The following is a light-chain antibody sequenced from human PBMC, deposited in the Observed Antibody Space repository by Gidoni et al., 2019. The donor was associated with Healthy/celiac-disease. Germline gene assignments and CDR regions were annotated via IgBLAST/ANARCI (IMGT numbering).Light chain of an antibody. Sequence: IHMTQSPSSLSASVADRVTITCRASQSIRSYINWYKQKPGTAPKLLIYASSSLQSGVPSRFSGSGSGTDFTLTTSSLQTEDFATYYCQQSYSTPLLTFGPGTKVDIK. CDR2: ASS. V-gene: IGKV1-39*01. J-gene: IGKJ3*01. CDR1: QSIRSY. CDR3: QQSYSTPLLT.